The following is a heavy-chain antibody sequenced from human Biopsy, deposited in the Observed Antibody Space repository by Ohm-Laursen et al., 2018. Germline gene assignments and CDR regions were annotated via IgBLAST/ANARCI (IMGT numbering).Heavy chain of an antibody. V-gene: IGHV3-74*03. CDR3: ARDRNGEPSAFDY. CDR2: INIDGTGT. Sequence: SLTLSCAASGFTFTSYSMHCVRQAPGQGLVWVSRINIDGTGTKYADSGKGRFTISRDNSKNTLFLQMNSLRAADTAISSCARDRNGEPSAFDYWGQGTPATVSS. D-gene: IGHD1-14*01. CDR1: GFTFTSYS. J-gene: IGHJ4*02.